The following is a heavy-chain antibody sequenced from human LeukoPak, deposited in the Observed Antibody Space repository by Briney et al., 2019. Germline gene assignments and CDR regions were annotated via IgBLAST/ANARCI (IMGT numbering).Heavy chain of an antibody. Sequence: PSETLSLTCTVSGGSISSGDYYWSWIRQPPGKGLEWIGYIYYSGSTYYNPSLKSRVTMSVDTSKNQFSLKLSSVTAADTAVYYCARTELLPNYYYYYGMDVWGQGTTVTVSS. D-gene: IGHD2-15*01. CDR2: IYYSGST. CDR3: ARTELLPNYYYYYGMDV. CDR1: GGSISSGDYY. J-gene: IGHJ6*02. V-gene: IGHV4-30-4*01.